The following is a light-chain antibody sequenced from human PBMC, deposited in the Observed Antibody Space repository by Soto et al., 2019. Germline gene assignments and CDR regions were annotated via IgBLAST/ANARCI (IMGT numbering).Light chain of an antibody. J-gene: IGLJ1*01. CDR2: EVT. V-gene: IGLV2-14*01. CDR1: SSAVGGYNY. Sequence: QLVLTQPASVSGSPGQSITISCTGTSSAVGGYNYVSWFQQHPGKAPKLLIYEVTNRPSGVSNRFSGSKSGNTASLTISGLQAEDEADYYCSSYTSSTTYVFGTGTKVTVL. CDR3: SSYTSSTTYV.